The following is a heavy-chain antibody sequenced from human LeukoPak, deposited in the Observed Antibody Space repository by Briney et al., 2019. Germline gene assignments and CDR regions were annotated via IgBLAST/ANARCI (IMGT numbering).Heavy chain of an antibody. CDR1: GFTVSSNY. CDR2: ISGSGGST. V-gene: IGHV3-23*01. CDR3: AKGKKSPNTPFDY. D-gene: IGHD1/OR15-1a*01. J-gene: IGHJ4*02. Sequence: GGSLRLSCAASGFTVSSNYMSRVRQAPGKGLEWVSAISGSGGSTYYADSVKGRFTISRDNSKNTLYLQMNSLRAEDTAVYYCAKGKKSPNTPFDYWGQGTLVTVSS.